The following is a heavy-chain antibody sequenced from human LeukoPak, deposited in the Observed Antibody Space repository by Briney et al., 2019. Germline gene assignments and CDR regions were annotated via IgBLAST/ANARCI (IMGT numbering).Heavy chain of an antibody. Sequence: SVKVSCKASGGTFSSYAISWVRQAPGQGLEWMGGIIPILGTANYAQKFQGRVTITTDESTSTAYMELSSLRSEDTAVYYCARGYGGCSGASCNRHFDYWGQGTLVTVSS. J-gene: IGHJ4*02. D-gene: IGHD2-15*01. V-gene: IGHV1-69*05. CDR3: ARGYGGCSGASCNRHFDY. CDR2: IIPILGTA. CDR1: GGTFSSYA.